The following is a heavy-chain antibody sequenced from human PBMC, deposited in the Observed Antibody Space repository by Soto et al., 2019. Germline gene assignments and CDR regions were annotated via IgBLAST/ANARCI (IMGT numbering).Heavy chain of an antibody. CDR1: GFTFSSYG. D-gene: IGHD6-6*01. J-gene: IGHJ6*02. CDR3: AKERQLGYYYYYGMDV. CDR2: ISYDGSNK. V-gene: IGHV3-30*18. Sequence: QVQLVESGGGVVQPGRSLRLSCAASGFTFSSYGMHWVRQAPGKGLEWVAVISYDGSNKYYADSVKGRFTISRDNSKNTLYLQMNSLRAEDTAVYYCAKERQLGYYYYYGMDVWGQGTTVTVSS.